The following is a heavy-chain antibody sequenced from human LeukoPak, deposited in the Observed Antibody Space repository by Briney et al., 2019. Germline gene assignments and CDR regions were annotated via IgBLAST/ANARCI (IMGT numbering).Heavy chain of an antibody. Sequence: PGGSLRLSCAASGFTFSSYWMSWVRQAPGKGLEWVSSISSSSSYIYYADSVKGRFTISRDNAKNSLYLQMNSLRAEDTAVYYCAREGYCSSTSCSGAFDIWGQGTMVTVSS. CDR3: AREGYCSSTSCSGAFDI. CDR2: ISSSSSYI. D-gene: IGHD2-2*01. J-gene: IGHJ3*02. V-gene: IGHV3-21*01. CDR1: GFTFSSYW.